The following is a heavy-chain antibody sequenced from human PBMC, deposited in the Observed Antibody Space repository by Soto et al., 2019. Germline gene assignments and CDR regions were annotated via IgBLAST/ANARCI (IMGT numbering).Heavy chain of an antibody. CDR2: IYDSGST. D-gene: IGHD3-3*01. J-gene: IGHJ4*02. V-gene: IGHV4-59*08. Sequence: PSETLSLTCAVSGGSISSSYWSWIRQPPGKGLEWIGYIYDSGSTYYNSSLKIRVTMSVDTSKNQFSLKLSSVTAADTAVYYCARQPIYWGQGTPVTVSS. CDR1: GGSISSSY. CDR3: ARQPIY.